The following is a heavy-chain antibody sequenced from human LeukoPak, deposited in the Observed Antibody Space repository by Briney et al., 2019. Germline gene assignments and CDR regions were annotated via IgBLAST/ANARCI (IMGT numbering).Heavy chain of an antibody. Sequence: GGSLRLSCAASGFTFSNYWMSWVRQAPGKGLEWVASIKRDGSEKYYVDSVKGRFTISKDNAKNSLYLQMNSLRAEDTAVYYCAKIHCSGGSCHPPPDFDYWGQGTLVTVSS. CDR1: GFTFSNYW. J-gene: IGHJ4*02. D-gene: IGHD2-15*01. CDR3: AKIHCSGGSCHPPPDFDY. CDR2: IKRDGSEK. V-gene: IGHV3-7*01.